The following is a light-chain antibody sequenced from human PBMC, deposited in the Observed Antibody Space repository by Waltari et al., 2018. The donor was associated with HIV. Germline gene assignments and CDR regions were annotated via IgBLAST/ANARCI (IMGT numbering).Light chain of an antibody. CDR2: DAS. CDR1: QSVRSL. Sequence: EIVLTQSPATLSLSPGERATLSCGASQSVRSLIAWYQQKPGQAPRLFIYDASNRATGIPARFSGSGSGTDFTLTISSLEPEDFAVYYCQQRSNWPLTFGGGTEVEIK. J-gene: IGKJ4*01. V-gene: IGKV3-11*01. CDR3: QQRSNWPLT.